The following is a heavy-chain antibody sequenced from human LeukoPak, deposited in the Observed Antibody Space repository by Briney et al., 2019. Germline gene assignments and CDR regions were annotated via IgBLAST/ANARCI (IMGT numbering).Heavy chain of an antibody. V-gene: IGHV1-18*04. CDR1: GYTFTSYG. J-gene: IGHJ4*02. Sequence: ASVKVSCKASGYTFTSYGISWVRQAPGQGLEWMGWISAYNGNTNYAQKLQGRVTMTTDTSTSTAYMELRGLRSDDTAVYYCARDLGVVPAAIPFDYWGQGTLVTVSS. CDR3: ARDLGVVPAAIPFDY. CDR2: ISAYNGNT. D-gene: IGHD2-2*01.